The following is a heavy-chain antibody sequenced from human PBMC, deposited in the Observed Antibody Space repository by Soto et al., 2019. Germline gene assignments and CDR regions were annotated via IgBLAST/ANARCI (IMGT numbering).Heavy chain of an antibody. CDR3: ARDLSGYDILTGYFTV. V-gene: IGHV3-33*01. CDR2: IWYDGSNK. Sequence: QVQLVESGGGVVQPGRSLRLSCAASGFTFSSYGMHWVRQAPGKGLEWVAVIWYDGSNKYYADSVKGRFTISRDNSKNTLYLQMNSLRAEDTAVYYCARDLSGYDILTGYFTVWGQGTLVTVSS. J-gene: IGHJ4*02. CDR1: GFTFSSYG. D-gene: IGHD3-9*01.